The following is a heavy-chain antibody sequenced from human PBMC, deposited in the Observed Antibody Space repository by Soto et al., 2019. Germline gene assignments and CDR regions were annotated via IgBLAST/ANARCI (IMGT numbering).Heavy chain of an antibody. CDR2: IYYSGST. CDR1: GGSISSSSYY. V-gene: IGHV4-39*01. Sequence: TLSLTCTVSGGSISSSSYYWGWIRQPPGKGLEWIGSIYYSGSTYYNPSLKSRVTISVDTSKNQFSLKLSSVTAADTAVYYCARTYYYDSSGYYFQDGYDAFDIWGQGTMVTVSS. CDR3: ARTYYYDSSGYYFQDGYDAFDI. D-gene: IGHD3-22*01. J-gene: IGHJ3*02.